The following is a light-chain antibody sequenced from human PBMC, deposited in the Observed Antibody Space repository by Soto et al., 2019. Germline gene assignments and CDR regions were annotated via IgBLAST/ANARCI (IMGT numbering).Light chain of an antibody. CDR1: QTVSTS. J-gene: IGKJ1*01. V-gene: IGKV3-11*01. CDR3: HQRSNWPSWT. Sequence: EIVLTQSPATLSLSPGERATLSCRASQTVSTSLAWYQQKPGQAPRLLIYDASNRATGIPARFSGSGSGTDFTLTISSREPEDFAVYYCHQRSNWPSWTFGQGTKVEIK. CDR2: DAS.